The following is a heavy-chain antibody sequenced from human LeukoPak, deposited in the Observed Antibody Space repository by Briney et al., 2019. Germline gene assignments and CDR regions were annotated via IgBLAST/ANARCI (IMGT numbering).Heavy chain of an antibody. J-gene: IGHJ5*02. V-gene: IGHV4-38-2*01. CDR3: ARRSVVVVPAAREGRFDP. CDR1: GYSISSGYY. Sequence: SETLSLTCAVSGYSISSGYYWGWIRQPPGKGLEWIGSIYHSGSTYYNPSLKSRVTISVDTSKNQFSLKLSSVTAADTAVYYCARRSVVVVPAAREGRFDPWGQGTLVTVSS. CDR2: IYHSGST. D-gene: IGHD2-2*01.